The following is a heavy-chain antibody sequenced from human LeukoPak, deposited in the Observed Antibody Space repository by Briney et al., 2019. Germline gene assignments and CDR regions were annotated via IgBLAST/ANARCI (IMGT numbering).Heavy chain of an antibody. D-gene: IGHD6-19*01. CDR1: GFTFSSYA. J-gene: IGHJ4*02. CDR3: ARDHTSSGWPLFDY. Sequence: GGSLRLSCAASGFTFSSYAMHWVRQAPGKGLEWVAVISYDGSNKYYADSVKGRFTISRDNSKNTLYLQMNSLRAEDTAVYYCARDHTSSGWPLFDYWGQGTLVTVSS. CDR2: ISYDGSNK. V-gene: IGHV3-30-3*01.